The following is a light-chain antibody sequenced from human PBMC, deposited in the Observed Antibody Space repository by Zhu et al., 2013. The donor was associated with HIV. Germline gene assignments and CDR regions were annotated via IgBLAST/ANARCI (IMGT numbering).Light chain of an antibody. V-gene: IGKV3D-15*01. CDR2: GAS. Sequence: EIVLAQSPGTLSLSPGESVTLSCRASQIVGSNSLAWYQQKPGQAPRLLIYGASSRATGIPDRFSGSGSGTEFTLTISSLQSEDFAVYYCQQYHNWPPLTFGGGTTVES. J-gene: IGKJ4*01. CDR1: QIVGSNS. CDR3: QQYHNWPPLT.